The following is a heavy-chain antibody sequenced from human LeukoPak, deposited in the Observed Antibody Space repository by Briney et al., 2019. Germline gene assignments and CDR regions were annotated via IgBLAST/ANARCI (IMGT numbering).Heavy chain of an antibody. D-gene: IGHD2/OR15-2a*01. J-gene: IGHJ3*02. V-gene: IGHV1-2*02. CDR2: INPNSGGT. CDR3: AREDGEYDAFDI. CDR1: GYTLTGYY. Sequence: ASVKVSCKASGYTLTGYYMHWVRQAPGQGLEWMGWINPNSGGTNYAQKFQGRVTMTRDTSISTAYMELSRLRPDDTAVYYCAREDGEYDAFDIWGQGTMVTVSS.